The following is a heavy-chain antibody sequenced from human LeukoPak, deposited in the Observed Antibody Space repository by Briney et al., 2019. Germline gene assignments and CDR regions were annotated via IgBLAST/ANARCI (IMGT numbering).Heavy chain of an antibody. Sequence: QPGVSVRLSCAASGFTFSSDAMSCVRQAPGEGLEWVAVVSGSGGSRYYADSVKGRFTSSRDNSKNTVYLQMNSLRAEDTAVYYCAKGSDLWFGETWGQGTLVTVSS. CDR2: VSGSGGSR. CDR1: GFTFSSDA. CDR3: AKGSDLWFGET. D-gene: IGHD3-10*01. J-gene: IGHJ4*02. V-gene: IGHV3-23*01.